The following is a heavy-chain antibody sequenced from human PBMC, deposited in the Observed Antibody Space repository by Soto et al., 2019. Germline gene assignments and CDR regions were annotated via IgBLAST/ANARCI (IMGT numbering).Heavy chain of an antibody. D-gene: IGHD2-2*01. J-gene: IGHJ3*02. V-gene: IGHV3-64D*06. CDR1: DFTFSGHA. Sequence: PGGSLRLSCSASDFTFSGHAMHWLPQGPVTGLQYVSGLGSNGGSTYSVDSVKVRFTISRDNSKDTLYLQMSSLRTEDTAIYYCVRGTWAFPSASDAFDIWGQGTVVTVSS. CDR3: VRGTWAFPSASDAFDI. CDR2: LGSNGGST.